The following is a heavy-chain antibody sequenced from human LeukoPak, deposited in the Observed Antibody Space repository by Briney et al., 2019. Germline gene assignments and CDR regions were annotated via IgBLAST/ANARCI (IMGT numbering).Heavy chain of an antibody. D-gene: IGHD6-13*01. CDR3: ARGPLIAIAGVQSTDLFYFEF. V-gene: IGHV1-2*02. Sequence: GASVKVSCKASGYTFIGYYMYWMRQAPGQGLEWMGWINPYSGAAYFAQKFQGRVTMTSDTSISTAYMELSGLRSDDTAVYYCARGPLIAIAGVQSTDLFYFEFWGQGTLVTVSA. J-gene: IGHJ4*02. CDR1: GYTFIGYY. CDR2: INPYSGAA.